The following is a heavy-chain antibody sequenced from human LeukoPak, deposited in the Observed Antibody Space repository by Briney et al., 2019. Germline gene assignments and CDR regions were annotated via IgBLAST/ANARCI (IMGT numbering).Heavy chain of an antibody. CDR2: ISGSGGST. Sequence: PGASLRLSCAASGFTFSSYAMRWVRQAPGKGLEGVSAISGSGGSTYYADSVKGRFTISRDNSKNPLYLQMNRLRAEDTPVYYCAKEPYDSSLYYFDYWGEGTLVTVSS. CDR1: GFTFSSYA. J-gene: IGHJ4*02. V-gene: IGHV3-23*01. CDR3: AKEPYDSSLYYFDY. D-gene: IGHD3-22*01.